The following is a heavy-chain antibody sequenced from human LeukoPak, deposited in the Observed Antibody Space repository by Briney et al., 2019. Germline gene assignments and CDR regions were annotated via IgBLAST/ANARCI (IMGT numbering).Heavy chain of an antibody. CDR2: IIPIFGTA. J-gene: IGHJ3*02. CDR1: GGTFSSYA. CDR3: ARDRAYHNYDFWSGSILGAFDI. D-gene: IGHD3-3*01. Sequence: SVKVSCKASGGTFSSYAISWVRQAPGQGLEWMGGIIPIFGTANYAQKFQGRVTITTDESTSTAYMELSSLRSEDTAVYYCARDRAYHNYDFWSGSILGAFDIWGQGTMVTVSS. V-gene: IGHV1-69*05.